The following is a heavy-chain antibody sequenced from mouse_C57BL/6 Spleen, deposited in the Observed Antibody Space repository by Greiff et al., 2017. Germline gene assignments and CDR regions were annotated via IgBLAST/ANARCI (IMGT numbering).Heavy chain of an antibody. J-gene: IGHJ4*01. Sequence: QVQLKESGPELVKPGASVKISCKASGYTFTDYYINWVKQRPGQGLEWIGWIYPGSGNTKYNEKFKGKATLTVDTSSSTAYMQLSSLTSEDSAVYFCARDYGYDDGYYAMDYWGQGTSVTVSS. CDR3: ARDYGYDDGYYAMDY. CDR2: IYPGSGNT. V-gene: IGHV1-84*01. D-gene: IGHD2-2*01. CDR1: GYTFTDYY.